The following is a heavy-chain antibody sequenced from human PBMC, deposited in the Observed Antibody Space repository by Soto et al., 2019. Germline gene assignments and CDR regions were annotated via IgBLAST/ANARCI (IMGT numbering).Heavy chain of an antibody. V-gene: IGHV5-10-1*01. J-gene: IGHJ6*02. CDR2: IDPSDTYT. CDR3: ARHETPVWSGGTTVSYYGMDV. D-gene: IGHD4-4*01. CDR1: GYSVRSYW. Sequence: GDALKISCKGSGYSVRSYWISWVRQMPGKGQEWRGRIDPSDTYTNYRPSFQGHVTSSADKSISTAYLQWSRLKASDSAMYCCARHETPVWSGGTTVSYYGMDVWGQGSTVT.